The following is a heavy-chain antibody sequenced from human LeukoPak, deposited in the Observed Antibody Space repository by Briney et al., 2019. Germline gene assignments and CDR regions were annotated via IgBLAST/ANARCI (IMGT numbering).Heavy chain of an antibody. CDR1: GFTFSDYR. D-gene: IGHD3-10*01. CDR3: AGGWGDYYGSQSAPFDY. Sequence: AGSLRLSCEASGFTFSDYRMNWIRQAPGKGLEWVSYISRSGNTIYYAESVKGRFTISRDNAKNSLFLQMNTLRVEDTAVYYCAGGWGDYYGSQSAPFDYWGPGTLVTVSS. CDR2: ISRSGNTI. V-gene: IGHV3-11*01. J-gene: IGHJ4*02.